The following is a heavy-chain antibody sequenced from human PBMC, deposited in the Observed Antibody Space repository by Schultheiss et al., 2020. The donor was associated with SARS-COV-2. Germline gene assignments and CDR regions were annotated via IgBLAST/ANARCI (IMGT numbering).Heavy chain of an antibody. Sequence: SVKVSCKASGGTFSSYAISWVRQAPGQGLEWMGGIIPILGIANYAQKFQGRVTITADKSTSTAYMELSSLRSEDTAVYYCARGDIVVVVAATGENYYYGMDVWGQGTTVTVSS. V-gene: IGHV1-69*10. D-gene: IGHD2-15*01. CDR1: GGTFSSYA. J-gene: IGHJ6*02. CDR2: IIPILGIA. CDR3: ARGDIVVVVAATGENYYYGMDV.